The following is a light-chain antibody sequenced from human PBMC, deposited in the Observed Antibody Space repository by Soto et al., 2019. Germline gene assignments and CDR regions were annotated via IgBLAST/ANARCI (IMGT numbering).Light chain of an antibody. J-gene: IGKJ4*01. CDR3: QQNNPFLPLT. CDR2: SSS. CDR1: QGISTW. Sequence: DIQMTQSPSSVSASVGDRVTITCRASQGISTWLAWYQQQPRKAPKLRISSSSSLQSGGPSRFRGGGSGTHFTPSFSSLQPKDSATYYYQQNNPFLPLTFGGGIKVEIK. V-gene: IGKV1-12*01.